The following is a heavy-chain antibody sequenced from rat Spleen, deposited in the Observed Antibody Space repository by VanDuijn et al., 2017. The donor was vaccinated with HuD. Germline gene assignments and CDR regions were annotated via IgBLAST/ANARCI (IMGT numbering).Heavy chain of an antibody. D-gene: IGHD3-3*01. CDR3: TTVLQGHGFAY. J-gene: IGHJ3*01. CDR2: ITTGGGST. V-gene: IGHV5-27*01. Sequence: EVQLVESGGGLVQPRRSLKLSCAASGFTFSTYYMACVRQAPTKGLGWVSYITTGGGSTHYRDSVMGRFTISRDNAKSTLYLQMNSLRSEDTATYYCTTVLQGHGFAYWGQGTLVTVSS. CDR1: GFTFSTYY.